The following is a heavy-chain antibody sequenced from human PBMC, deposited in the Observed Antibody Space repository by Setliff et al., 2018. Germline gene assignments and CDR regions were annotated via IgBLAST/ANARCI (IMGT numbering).Heavy chain of an antibody. Sequence: GASVKVSCKASGYTFTTHGISWVRQAPGQGLEWMGWISTDDGDTNFAQKFQGRVTLTTDTSTGTAYMELRSLTFDDTAVYYCAQTKGFVDGYLDPWGQGTLVTVSS. CDR3: AQTKGFVDGYLDP. D-gene: IGHD2-21*02. CDR2: ISTDDGDT. CDR1: GYTFTTHG. J-gene: IGHJ5*02. V-gene: IGHV1-18*01.